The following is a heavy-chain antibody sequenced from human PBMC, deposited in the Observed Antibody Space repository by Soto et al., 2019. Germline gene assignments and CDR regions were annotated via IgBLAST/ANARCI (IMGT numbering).Heavy chain of an antibody. J-gene: IGHJ6*02. CDR1: GGSISSYY. D-gene: IGHD2-15*01. CDR3: ARVVVPRGTNYYYYGMDV. Sequence: SETLSLTCTVSGGSISSYYWSWIRQPPGKGLEWIGYIYYSGSTNYNPSLKSRVTISVDTSKNQFSLKLSSVTAADTAVYYCARVVVPRGTNYYYYGMDVWGQGTTVTVSS. V-gene: IGHV4-59*01. CDR2: IYYSGST.